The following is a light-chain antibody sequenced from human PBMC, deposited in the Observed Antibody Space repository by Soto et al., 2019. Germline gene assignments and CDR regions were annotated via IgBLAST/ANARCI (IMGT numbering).Light chain of an antibody. CDR2: GNN. CDR1: SSNIGAPYD. J-gene: IGLJ3*02. CDR3: QSYDSRLSGSV. Sequence: QPVLTQPPSVSGAPGQRVTISCTGRSSNIGAPYDVHWYQQLPGTAPKLLIYGNNNRPSGVPDRFSGSKSGTSASLAITGLQAEDEADYYCQSYDSRLSGSVFGGGTKLTVL. V-gene: IGLV1-40*01.